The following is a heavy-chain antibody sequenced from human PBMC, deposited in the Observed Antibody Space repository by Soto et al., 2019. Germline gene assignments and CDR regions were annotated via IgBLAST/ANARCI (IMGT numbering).Heavy chain of an antibody. Sequence: SLKVCGKASGGTVRSYAISGGRQAPGQGLEWMGGIIPIFGTANYAQKFQGRVTITADESTSTAYMELSSLRSEATAVYYCASRGGYSYGYDYWGQGTLVPVSS. J-gene: IGHJ4*02. CDR3: ASRGGYSYGYDY. D-gene: IGHD5-18*01. CDR2: IIPIFGTA. CDR1: GGTVRSYA. V-gene: IGHV1-69*13.